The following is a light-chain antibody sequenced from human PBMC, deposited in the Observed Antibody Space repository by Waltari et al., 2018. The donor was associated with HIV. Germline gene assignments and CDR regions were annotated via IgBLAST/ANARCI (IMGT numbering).Light chain of an antibody. J-gene: IGLJ2*01. CDR2: EVS. V-gene: IGLV2-8*01. CDR1: SSDIGLYNF. CDR3: FSYAGNNYLL. Sequence: QSALTQPPSASGSPGQSVPISFAGTSSDIGLYNFFPWYQHHPGKAPKLMISEVSRRPSGVPDRFSGSKSGNTASLTVSGLQAEDEAAYYCFSYAGNNYLLFGGGTKLTVL.